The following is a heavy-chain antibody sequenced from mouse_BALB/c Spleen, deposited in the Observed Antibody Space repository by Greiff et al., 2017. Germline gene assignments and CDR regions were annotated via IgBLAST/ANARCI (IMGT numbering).Heavy chain of an antibody. CDR1: GFTFSDYY. CDR2: ISDGGSYT. CDR3: ARGRFITTATGFAY. V-gene: IGHV5-4*02. Sequence: EVKLMESGGGLVKPGGSLKLSCAASGFTFSDYYMYWVRQTPEKRLEWVATISDGGSYTYYPDSVKGRFTISRDNAKNNLYLQMSSLKSEDTAMYYCARGRFITTATGFAYWGQGTLVTVSA. D-gene: IGHD1-2*01. J-gene: IGHJ3*01.